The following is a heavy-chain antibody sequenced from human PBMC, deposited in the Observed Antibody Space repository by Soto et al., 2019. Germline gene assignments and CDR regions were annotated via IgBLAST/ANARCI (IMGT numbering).Heavy chain of an antibody. V-gene: IGHV3-23*01. CDR3: STTTVTFYWYFDL. D-gene: IGHD4-17*01. J-gene: IGHJ2*01. Sequence: EVQLLESGGGLVQPGGSLRLSCAASGFTFSSYAMSWVCQAPGKGLEWVSAISGSGGSTYYADSVKGRFTISRDNSKNTLYLQMNSLRAEDTAVYYCSTTTVTFYWYFDLWGRGTLVTVSS. CDR1: GFTFSSYA. CDR2: ISGSGGST.